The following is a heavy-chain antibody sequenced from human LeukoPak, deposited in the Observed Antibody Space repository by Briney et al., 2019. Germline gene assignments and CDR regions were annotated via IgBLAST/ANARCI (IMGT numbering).Heavy chain of an antibody. CDR2: ISAYNGNT. D-gene: IGHD3-10*01. J-gene: IGHJ5*02. Sequence: GASVKVSCKASGYTFTSYGISWVRQAPGQGLEWMGWISAYNGNTNYAQKLQGRVTMTTDTSTSTAYMELSSLRSEDTAVYYCATTPPAMVRGVIMENWFDPWGQGTLVTVSS. V-gene: IGHV1-18*01. CDR1: GYTFTSYG. CDR3: ATTPPAMVRGVIMENWFDP.